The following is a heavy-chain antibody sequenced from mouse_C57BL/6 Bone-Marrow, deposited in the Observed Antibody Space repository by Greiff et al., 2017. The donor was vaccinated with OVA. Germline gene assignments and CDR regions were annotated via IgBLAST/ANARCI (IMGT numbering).Heavy chain of an antibody. V-gene: IGHV1-59*01. D-gene: IGHD3-2*02. CDR3: ARGLRLLV. CDR2: IDPSDSYT. CDR1: GYTFTSYW. J-gene: IGHJ1*03. Sequence: QVQLQQPGAELVRPGPSVKLSCKASGYTFTSYWMHWVKQRPGQGLEWIGVIDPSDSYTNYNQKFKGKATLTVDTSSSTAYMQLSSLTSEDSAVYYCARGLRLLVWGTGTTVTVSS.